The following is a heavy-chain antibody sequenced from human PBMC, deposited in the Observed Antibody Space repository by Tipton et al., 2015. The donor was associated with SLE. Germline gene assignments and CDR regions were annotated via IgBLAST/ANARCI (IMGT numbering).Heavy chain of an antibody. CDR3: ARRPPYGDYED. CDR1: GGSISSSNW. D-gene: IGHD4-17*01. J-gene: IGHJ4*02. CDR2: IYHSGST. V-gene: IGHV4-4*02. Sequence: GSLRLSCAVSGGSISSSNWWSWVRQPPGKGLEWIGEIYHSGSTNYNPSLKSRVTISVDTSKNQFSLKLSSVTAADTAVYYCARRPPYGDYEDWGQGTLVTVSS.